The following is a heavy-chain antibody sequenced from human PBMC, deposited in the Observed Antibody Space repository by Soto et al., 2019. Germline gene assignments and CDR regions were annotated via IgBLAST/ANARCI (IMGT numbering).Heavy chain of an antibody. J-gene: IGHJ4*02. CDR1: GFTFTDFY. CDR2: IRPDGSET. Sequence: EVQLVQSGGGLVQPGGSLRLSCVGSGFTFTDFYMNWVRQAPGKGLEWVANIRPDGSETNYVESVKGRFTTSRDNAKNSLFLQMNSPRAEDTAVYYCAGWGGHDYNYWGQGILVTVSS. D-gene: IGHD4-4*01. CDR3: AGWGGHDYNY. V-gene: IGHV3-7*03.